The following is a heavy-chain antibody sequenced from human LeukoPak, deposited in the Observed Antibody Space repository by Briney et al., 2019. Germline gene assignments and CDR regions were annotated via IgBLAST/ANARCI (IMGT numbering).Heavy chain of an antibody. V-gene: IGHV3-30-3*01. Sequence: GGSLRLSCAASGFTFSSYAMHWVRQAPGKGLEWVAVISYDGSNKYYADSVKGRFTISRDNSKNTLYLQMNSLRAEDTAVYYCARGQDYYDSSGYYGWGQGTLVTVSS. CDR1: GFTFSSYA. D-gene: IGHD3-22*01. CDR2: ISYDGSNK. CDR3: ARGQDYYDSSGYYG. J-gene: IGHJ4*02.